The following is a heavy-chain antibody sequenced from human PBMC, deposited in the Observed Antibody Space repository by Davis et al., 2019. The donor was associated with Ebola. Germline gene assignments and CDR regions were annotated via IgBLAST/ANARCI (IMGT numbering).Heavy chain of an antibody. CDR2: ISWNSGSI. D-gene: IGHD3-3*01. J-gene: IGHJ5*02. V-gene: IGHV3-9*01. CDR1: GFTFDDYA. CDR3: AKGVLRFLEWLFAT. Sequence: GGSLRLSCAASGFTFDDYAMHWVRQAPGKGLEWVSGISWNSGSIGYADSVKGRFTISRDNAKNSLYLQMNSLRAEDTALYYCAKGVLRFLEWLFATWGQGTLVTVSS.